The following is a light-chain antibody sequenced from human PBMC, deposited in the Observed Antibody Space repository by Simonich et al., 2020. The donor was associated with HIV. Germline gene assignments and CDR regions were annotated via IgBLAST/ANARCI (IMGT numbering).Light chain of an antibody. V-gene: IGKV3-20*01. CDR2: GAS. CDR1: QSVTSTF. Sequence: EIVLTQSPGTLSLSPGERATLSCRASQSVTSTFLAWYQQKPGQAPRRLIDGASSRATGIPDSFSGSGSGTDFTLTISRLEPEDFAVYYCQQYGTSSTFGGGTKVEIK. CDR3: QQYGTSST. J-gene: IGKJ4*01.